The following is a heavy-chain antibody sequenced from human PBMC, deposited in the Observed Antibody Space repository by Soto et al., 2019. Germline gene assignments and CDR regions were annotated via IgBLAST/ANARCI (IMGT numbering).Heavy chain of an antibody. D-gene: IGHD3-3*01. CDR2: AFYGGRY. J-gene: IGHJ5*02. Sequence: NPSETLSLTCTVSDGSISSSSYYWGWIRQPPGKGPEWIGSAFYGGRYSYNVSLKSRVTISVDTSNNQFSLKLNYVTAADTAVYYCARHVPYHDFWSGLFGYFDPWGQGTLVTVSS. CDR1: DGSISSSSYY. V-gene: IGHV4-39*01. CDR3: ARHVPYHDFWSGLFGYFDP.